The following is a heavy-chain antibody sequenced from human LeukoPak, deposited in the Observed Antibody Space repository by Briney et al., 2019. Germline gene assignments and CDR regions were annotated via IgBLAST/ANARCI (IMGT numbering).Heavy chain of an antibody. CDR1: GYSFTSYW. J-gene: IGHJ5*02. CDR3: ARCPGIRGSNWFDP. Sequence: PGESLKISCQGSGYSFTSYWIGWVRQLPGKGLEWMGIIYPGDSDTRYSPSFQGQVTISADKSIRTAYLQWSSLKASDTAMYYCARCPGIRGSNWFDPWGQGTLVTVSS. D-gene: IGHD3-10*01. CDR2: IYPGDSDT. V-gene: IGHV5-51*01.